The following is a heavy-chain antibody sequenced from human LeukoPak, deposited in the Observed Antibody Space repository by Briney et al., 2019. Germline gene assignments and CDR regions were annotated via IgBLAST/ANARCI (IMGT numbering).Heavy chain of an antibody. CDR2: IKSDGITI. CDR3: AKDLRNSRTLVDLQMI. D-gene: IGHD2-8*02. V-gene: IGHV3-74*01. CDR1: GFTFSNYM. Sequence: GGSLRLSCAPSGFTFSNYMMHWVRQAPGKGRGWVSRIKSDGITITYADSVKGRFTVSRDNSKHTAYLQMNSLRAEDTAGYYCAKDLRNSRTLVDLQMIWGQGTLVTVSS. J-gene: IGHJ3*02.